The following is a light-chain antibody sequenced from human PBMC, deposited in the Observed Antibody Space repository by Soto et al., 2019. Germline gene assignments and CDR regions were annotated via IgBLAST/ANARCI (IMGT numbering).Light chain of an antibody. CDR1: QSISSW. J-gene: IGKJ1*01. CDR3: QQYNSPRRT. V-gene: IGKV1-5*01. CDR2: DAS. Sequence: DIQMSQSPSTLSASVGDRVTITCRASQSISSWLAWYQQKPGKAPKLLIYDASSLESGVPSRFSGSGSGTEFTLTISSLQPDDFATYYCQQYNSPRRTFGQGTKVDIK.